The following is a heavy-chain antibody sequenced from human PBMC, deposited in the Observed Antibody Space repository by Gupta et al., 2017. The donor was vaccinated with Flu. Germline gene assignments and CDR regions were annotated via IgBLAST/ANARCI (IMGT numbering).Heavy chain of an antibody. CDR1: GFPFSRYG. V-gene: IGHV3-30*18. D-gene: IGHD5-12*01. CDR2: LSYDGSEK. J-gene: IGHJ4*02. Sequence: VHLVEPGGGLVHPGRSLILSCAASGFPFSRYGMHWVRQVPGKGLEWVAALSYDGSEKYYSDSMKGRFTSSRDNSKDTVYLQMNSLRGEDTAVYDCAKDSGHDSGYALDVWGQGTRVTVSS. CDR3: AKDSGHDSGYALDV.